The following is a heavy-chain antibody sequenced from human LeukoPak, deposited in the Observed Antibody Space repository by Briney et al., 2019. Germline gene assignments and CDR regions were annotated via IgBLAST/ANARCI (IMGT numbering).Heavy chain of an antibody. CDR3: AKGPFGIAVAGTVDY. J-gene: IGHJ4*02. Sequence: GGSLRLSCAASGFTVSSNYMSWVRQAPGKGLEWVSVIYSGGSTYYADSVKGRFTISRDNSKNTLYLQMNSLRAEDTAVYYCAKGPFGIAVAGTVDYWGQGTLVTVSS. V-gene: IGHV3-53*01. D-gene: IGHD6-19*01. CDR2: IYSGGST. CDR1: GFTVSSNY.